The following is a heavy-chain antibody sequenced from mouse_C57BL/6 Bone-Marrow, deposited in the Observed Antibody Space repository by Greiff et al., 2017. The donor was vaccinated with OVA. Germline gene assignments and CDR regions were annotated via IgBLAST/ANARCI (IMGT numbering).Heavy chain of an antibody. Sequence: SGPELVKPGASVKISCKASGYSFTGYYMNWVKQSPEKSLEWIGEINPSTGGTTYNQKFKAKATLTVDKSSSTAYMQLKSLTSEDSAVYYCPITTVVATDWYFDVWGTGTTVTVSS. CDR1: GYSFTGYY. D-gene: IGHD1-1*01. CDR2: INPSTGGT. J-gene: IGHJ1*03. V-gene: IGHV1-42*01. CDR3: PITTVVATDWYFDV.